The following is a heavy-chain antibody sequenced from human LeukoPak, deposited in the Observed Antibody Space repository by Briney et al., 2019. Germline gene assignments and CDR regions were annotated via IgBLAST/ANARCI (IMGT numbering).Heavy chain of an antibody. CDR3: ARGFIKLDY. CDR2: IKQDGSEK. D-gene: IGHD1-1*01. V-gene: IGHV3-7*01. Sequence: GGSLRLSCPASGFTFSSYWMSWVRQAPGKGLEWVANIKQDGSEKYYVDSVKGRFTISRDNAKNSLYLQMNSLRAEDTAVYYCARGFIKLDYWGQGTLVTVSS. J-gene: IGHJ4*02. CDR1: GFTFSSYW.